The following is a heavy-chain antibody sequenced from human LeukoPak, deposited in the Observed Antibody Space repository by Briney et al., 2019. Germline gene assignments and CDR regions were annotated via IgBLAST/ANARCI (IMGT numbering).Heavy chain of an antibody. V-gene: IGHV5-51*01. CDR2: IYPGDSDT. Sequence: GESLKISCKGSGYSFTSYWIGWVRQMPGKGLEGMGIIYPGDSDTRYSPSFQGQVTISADKSISTAYLQWSSLKASDTAMYYCARGVYYDILTGPAGNFDYWGQGTLVTVSS. CDR1: GYSFTSYW. D-gene: IGHD3-9*01. CDR3: ARGVYYDILTGPAGNFDY. J-gene: IGHJ4*02.